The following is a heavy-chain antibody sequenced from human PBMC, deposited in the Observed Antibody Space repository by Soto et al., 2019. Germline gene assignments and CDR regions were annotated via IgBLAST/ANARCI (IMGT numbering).Heavy chain of an antibody. Sequence: ASVKVSCKASGYRFTTQPIHWVCQAPGQGLEWMGWINSGNGYIQYSQKFQGRVTITRDTSASTAYMELSSLKSEDTAIYYCACRPDLGGGPFDYWGQGALVTGSS. CDR3: ACRPDLGGGPFDY. CDR1: GYRFTTQP. CDR2: INSGNGYI. D-gene: IGHD3-16*01. J-gene: IGHJ4*02. V-gene: IGHV1-3*01.